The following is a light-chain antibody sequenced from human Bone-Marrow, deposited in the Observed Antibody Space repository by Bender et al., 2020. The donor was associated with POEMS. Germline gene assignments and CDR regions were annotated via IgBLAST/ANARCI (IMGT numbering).Light chain of an antibody. CDR3: SVWDDSLRGWV. V-gene: IGLV1-47*01. CDR2: RNN. Sequence: QSVLTQPPSASGTPGQRVTISCSGSSSNIGTNPVNWYQQLPGTAPKLLIYRNNQRPSGVPDRFSGSKSGTSASLAISGLRSEDEADYYCSVWDDSLRGWVFGGGTKLTVL. CDR1: SSNIGTNP. J-gene: IGLJ3*02.